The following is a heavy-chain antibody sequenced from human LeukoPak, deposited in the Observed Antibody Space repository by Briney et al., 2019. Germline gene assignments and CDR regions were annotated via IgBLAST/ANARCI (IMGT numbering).Heavy chain of an antibody. Sequence: GGSLRLSCIASGFTFSSYAMSWVRQAPGKGLXXVSAISGSGGRTYYADSVKGRFTISRDNFKNTLYVQMNSLRAEDTAVYYCVKEKDSRGFFDYWGQGTLVTVSS. CDR2: ISGSGGRT. CDR1: GFTFSSYA. V-gene: IGHV3-23*01. J-gene: IGHJ4*02. D-gene: IGHD6-19*01. CDR3: VKEKDSRGFFDY.